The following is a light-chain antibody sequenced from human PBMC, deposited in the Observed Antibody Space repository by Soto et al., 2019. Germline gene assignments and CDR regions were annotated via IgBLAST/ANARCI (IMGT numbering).Light chain of an antibody. V-gene: IGLV2-14*03. J-gene: IGLJ1*01. CDR2: DVN. Sequence: QSVLTQPASVSGSPGQSITVSCTGISSDVGGSNYVSWYQQHPGKAPRLIIFDVNNRPSGVSPRFSGSKSGNTASLTISGLQAEDEAHYYCSSYTSSNTYVFGTGTKVTVL. CDR1: SSDVGGSNY. CDR3: SSYTSSNTYV.